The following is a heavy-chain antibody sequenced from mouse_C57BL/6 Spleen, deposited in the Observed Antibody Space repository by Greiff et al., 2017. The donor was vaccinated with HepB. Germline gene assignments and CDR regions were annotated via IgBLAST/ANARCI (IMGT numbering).Heavy chain of an antibody. CDR1: GYTFTSYW. V-gene: IGHV1-64*01. CDR3: AREGYYGSSPWFAY. D-gene: IGHD1-1*01. J-gene: IGHJ3*01. CDR2: IHPNSGST. Sequence: QVQLQQPGAELVKPGASVKLSCKASGYTFTSYWMHWVKQRPGQGLEWIGMIHPNSGSTNYNEKFKSKATLTVDKSSSTAYMQLSSLTSADSAVYYCAREGYYGSSPWFAYWGQGTLVTVSA.